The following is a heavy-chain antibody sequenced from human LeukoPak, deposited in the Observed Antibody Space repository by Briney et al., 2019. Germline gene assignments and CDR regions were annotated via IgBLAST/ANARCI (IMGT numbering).Heavy chain of an antibody. CDR1: GGSFSGYY. D-gene: IGHD3-16*01. CDR3: ARVNYATGYFDY. Sequence: SSETLSLTCAVYGGSFSGYYWSWIRQPPGKGLEWIGEINHSGSTNYNPSLKSRVTISVDTSKNQFSLKLSSVTAADTAVYYCARVNYATGYFDYWGQGTLVTVSS. CDR2: INHSGST. V-gene: IGHV4-34*01. J-gene: IGHJ4*02.